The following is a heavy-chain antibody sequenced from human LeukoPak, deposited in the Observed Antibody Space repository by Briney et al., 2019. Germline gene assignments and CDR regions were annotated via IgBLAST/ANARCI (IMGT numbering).Heavy chain of an antibody. J-gene: IGHJ3*02. CDR2: MNPNSGNT. CDR3: ARDDDDYGDPAHPSTNAFDI. Sequence: ASVKVSCKASGYTFTSYDINWVRQATGQGLEWMGWMNPNSGNTGYAQKFQGRVTMTRNTSISTAYMELSSLRSEDTAVYYCARDDDDYGDPAHPSTNAFDIWGQGTMVTVSS. V-gene: IGHV1-8*01. CDR1: GYTFTSYD. D-gene: IGHD4-17*01.